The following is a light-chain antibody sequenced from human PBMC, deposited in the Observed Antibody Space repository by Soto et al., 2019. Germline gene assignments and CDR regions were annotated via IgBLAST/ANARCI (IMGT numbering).Light chain of an antibody. V-gene: IGKV3-11*01. CDR1: QSVGIF. CDR3: QQRGNWPPSLT. CDR2: DAS. J-gene: IGKJ4*01. Sequence: ENVLTQSPATLSLSPGERATLSCRCSQSVGIFLAGYQQQPGQAPSRLLYDASKRATGIPARVRCSGSGTDIALIISRIEPEDVAFYYCQQRGNWPPSLTFGGGTKVEIK.